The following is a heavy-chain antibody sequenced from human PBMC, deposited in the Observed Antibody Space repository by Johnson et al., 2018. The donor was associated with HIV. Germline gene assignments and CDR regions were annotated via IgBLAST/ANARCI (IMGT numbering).Heavy chain of an antibody. V-gene: IGHV3-66*02. CDR1: GFTVSSNY. CDR2: IYSGGST. D-gene: IGHD3-16*01. Sequence: VQLVESGGGLVQPGGSLRLSCAASGFTVSSNYMSWVRQAPGKGLEWVSVIYSGGSTYYADSVTGRFPISRDKSKNTLYLQMNSLRAEDTAVYYCARGSRYTHDNDDVFLLQAFDFWGQGTVVTVSS. J-gene: IGHJ3*01. CDR3: ARGSRYTHDNDDVFLLQAFDF.